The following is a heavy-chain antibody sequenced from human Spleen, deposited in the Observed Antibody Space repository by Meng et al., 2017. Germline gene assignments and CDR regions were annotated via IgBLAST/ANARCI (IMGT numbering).Heavy chain of an antibody. CDR3: ARDLWELRYKAPFDP. J-gene: IGHJ5*02. V-gene: IGHV4-39*07. D-gene: IGHD3-16*01. CDR1: GGSISSGRYY. Sequence: QLQFEASGPGLVQPSETLSPTCAVSGGSISSGRYYWNWIRQAPGKGLEWIGSVYYSGITYYNPSLESRVTISVDTSKNQFSLKLSSVTAADTAVYYCARDLWELRYKAPFDPWGQGILVTVSS. CDR2: VYYSGIT.